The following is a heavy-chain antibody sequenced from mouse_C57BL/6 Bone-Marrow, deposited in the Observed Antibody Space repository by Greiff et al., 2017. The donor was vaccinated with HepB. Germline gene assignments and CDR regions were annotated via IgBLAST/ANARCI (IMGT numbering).Heavy chain of an antibody. Sequence: EVKLMESGGGLVQPGGSLKLSCAASGFTFSDYYMCWVRQTPEKRLEWVAYISNGGGSTYYPDTVKGRFTISRDNAKNTLYLQMSRLKSEDTAMYYCARHNSDYYGSSYDYAMDYWGQGTSVTVSS. CDR1: GFTFSDYY. CDR2: ISNGGGST. CDR3: ARHNSDYYGSSYDYAMDY. J-gene: IGHJ4*01. V-gene: IGHV5-12*01. D-gene: IGHD1-1*01.